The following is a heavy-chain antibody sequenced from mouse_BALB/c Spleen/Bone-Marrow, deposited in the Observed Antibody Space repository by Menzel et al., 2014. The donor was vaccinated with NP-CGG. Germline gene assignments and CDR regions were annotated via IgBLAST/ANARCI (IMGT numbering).Heavy chain of an antibody. D-gene: IGHD2-14*01. V-gene: IGHV1S127*01. J-gene: IGHJ3*01. CDR1: GYTFTSYW. CDR2: IDPSDSYT. CDR3: TIYYRSFAY. Sequence: QVQLQQPGAELVKPGASVKMSCKASGYTFTSYWMHWVKQRPGQGLEWIGVIDPSDSYTSYNQKLKGKATLTVDTSSSTAYLQLSSLTSEDSAVYYCTIYYRSFAYWGQGTLVTVSA.